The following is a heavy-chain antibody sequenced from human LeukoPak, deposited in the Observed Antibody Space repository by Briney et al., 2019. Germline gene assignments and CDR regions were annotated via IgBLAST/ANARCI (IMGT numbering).Heavy chain of an antibody. V-gene: IGHV1-8*01. D-gene: IGHD1-26*01. CDR3: ARVVYSGSYYDDY. Sequence: ASVKVSCKASGYSFTSYDINWVRQAPGPGLEWMGWMNPNSGNTGYAQKFQGRVTMTRNTSISTAYMELSSLRSEDTAVYYCARVVYSGSYYDDYWGQGTLVTVSS. CDR2: MNPNSGNT. J-gene: IGHJ4*02. CDR1: GYSFTSYD.